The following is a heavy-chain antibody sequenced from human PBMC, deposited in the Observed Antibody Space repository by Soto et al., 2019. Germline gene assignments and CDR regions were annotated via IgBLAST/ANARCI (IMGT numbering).Heavy chain of an antibody. D-gene: IGHD5-18*01. CDR3: EEVLGYSYGSGLDY. V-gene: IGHV3-30*18. Sequence: QVQLVESGGGVVQPGRSLRLSCAASGFTFSSYCMHWVRQAPGKGLEWVAVISYDGSNKYYADSVKGRFTISRDNSKNTLYLQMNSLKAEDTAAYYCEEVLGYSYGSGLDYWGQGTLVTVSS. CDR1: GFTFSSYC. J-gene: IGHJ4*02. CDR2: ISYDGSNK.